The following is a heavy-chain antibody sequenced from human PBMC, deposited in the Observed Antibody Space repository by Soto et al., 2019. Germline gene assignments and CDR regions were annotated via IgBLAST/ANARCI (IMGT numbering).Heavy chain of an antibody. CDR2: ISYDGSNK. J-gene: IGHJ4*02. CDR1: GFTFSSYS. CDR3: ASSGSYYSRLDY. V-gene: IGHV3-30-3*01. Sequence: LSLTCAASGFTFSSYSMHWVRQAPGKGLEWVAVISYDGSNKYYADSVKGRFTISRDNSKNTLYLQMNSLRAEDTAVYYCASSGSYYSRLDYWGQGTLVTVSS. D-gene: IGHD1-26*01.